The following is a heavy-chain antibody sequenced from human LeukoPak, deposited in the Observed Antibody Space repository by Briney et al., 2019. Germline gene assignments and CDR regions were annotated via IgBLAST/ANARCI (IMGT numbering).Heavy chain of an antibody. J-gene: IGHJ4*02. D-gene: IGHD2-15*01. Sequence: QSGGSLRLSCAASGFTFSSYGMHWVRQAPAKGLEWVALIWYDGNNKYYADSVKGRFTISRDNSKNTLYLQLNSLRAEDTAVYYCARQHCSGGDCYFFDWGQGTLVSVSS. CDR2: IWYDGNNK. CDR1: GFTFSSYG. V-gene: IGHV3-33*01. CDR3: ARQHCSGGDCYFFD.